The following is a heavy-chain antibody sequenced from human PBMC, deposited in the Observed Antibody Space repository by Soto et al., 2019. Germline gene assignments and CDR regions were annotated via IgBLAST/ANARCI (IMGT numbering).Heavy chain of an antibody. Sequence: GGSLRLSCAASGFTFDDYAMHWVRQAPGKGLEWVSGISWNSGSIGYVDSVKGRFTISRDNAKNSLYLQMNSLRAEDTALYYCAKESIAAAGAFDIWGQGTMVTVSS. J-gene: IGHJ3*02. CDR1: GFTFDDYA. V-gene: IGHV3-9*01. CDR2: ISWNSGSI. CDR3: AKESIAAAGAFDI. D-gene: IGHD6-13*01.